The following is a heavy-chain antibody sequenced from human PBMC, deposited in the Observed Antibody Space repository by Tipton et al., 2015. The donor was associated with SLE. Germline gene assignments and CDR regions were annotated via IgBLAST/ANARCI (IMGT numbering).Heavy chain of an antibody. Sequence: RSLRLSCAASGFTFRSYGMHWVRKAPGKGLEWVAVIWYDGSTKYYVDSVKGRFTISRDNDKKSLYLQMNSLRAEDTAFYYCARELTGESFDYWGQGTLVTVSS. CDR3: ARELTGESFDY. D-gene: IGHD7-27*01. CDR2: IWYDGSTK. V-gene: IGHV3-33*01. J-gene: IGHJ4*02. CDR1: GFTFRSYG.